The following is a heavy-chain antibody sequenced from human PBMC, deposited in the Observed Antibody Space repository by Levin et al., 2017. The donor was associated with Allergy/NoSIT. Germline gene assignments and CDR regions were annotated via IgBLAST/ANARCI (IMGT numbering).Heavy chain of an antibody. J-gene: IGHJ6*02. CDR3: TGAQLGYYYGMDV. CDR2: IKSKTDGGTT. CDR1: GFTFSNAW. V-gene: IGHV3-15*01. Sequence: GESLKISCAASGFTFSNAWMSWVRQAPGKGLEWVGRIKSKTDGGTTDYAAPVKGRFTISRDDSKNTLYLQMNSLKTEDTAVYYCTGAQLGYYYGMDVWGQGTTVTVSS. D-gene: IGHD6-6*01.